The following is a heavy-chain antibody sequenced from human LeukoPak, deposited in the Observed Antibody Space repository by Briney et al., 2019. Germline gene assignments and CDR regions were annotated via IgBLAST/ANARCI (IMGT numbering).Heavy chain of an antibody. CDR1: GGSISSSSYF. V-gene: IGHV4-39*01. J-gene: IGHJ4*02. CDR3: YYDRSGNDF. CDR2: IYYSRST. D-gene: IGHD3-22*01. Sequence: SETLPLTCTVSGGSISSSSYFWGWLRQPPGKGLEWIGSIYYSRSTYYNPSLKSRVTISVDTSKNQFSLKLSSVTAADTAVYYCYYDRSGNDFWGQGTLVTVSS.